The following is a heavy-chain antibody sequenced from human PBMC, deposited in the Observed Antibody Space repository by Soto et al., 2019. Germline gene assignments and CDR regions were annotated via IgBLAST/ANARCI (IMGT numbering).Heavy chain of an antibody. V-gene: IGHV1-69*01. CDR2: IIRIFHTP. CDR3: VHRRDGYNSAFFDY. Sequence: QVQLVQSGAEVKKPGSSVKVSCKASGGTFSSYALSWVRQAPGQGLEWMGGIIRIFHTPTYAQKFQGRVTITAHESTSTAYMELISLRSDDTAVYYCVHRRDGYNSAFFDYWGQGTLVTVSS. CDR1: GGTFSSYA. D-gene: IGHD5-12*01. J-gene: IGHJ4*02.